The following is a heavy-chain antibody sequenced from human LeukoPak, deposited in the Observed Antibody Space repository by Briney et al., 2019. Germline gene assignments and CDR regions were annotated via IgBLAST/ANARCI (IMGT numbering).Heavy chain of an antibody. V-gene: IGHV3-23*01. CDR2: ISGSGGST. J-gene: IGHJ6*02. CDR1: GFTFSSYA. Sequence: PGASLRLSCAASGFTFSSYAMSWVRQAPGKGLEWVSAISGSGGSTYYADSVKGRFTISRDNSKNTRYLQMNSLRAEDTAVYYCAKDLARITMIVVVIRRDYYYYGMDVWGQGTTVTVSS. CDR3: AKDLARITMIVVVIRRDYYYYGMDV. D-gene: IGHD3-22*01.